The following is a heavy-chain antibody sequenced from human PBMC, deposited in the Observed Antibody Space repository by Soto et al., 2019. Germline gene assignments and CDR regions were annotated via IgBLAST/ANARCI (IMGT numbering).Heavy chain of an antibody. V-gene: IGHV4-30-4*01. CDR1: GASVAGGYYY. CDR2: IPSRGRP. D-gene: IGHD5-12*01. J-gene: IGHJ5*02. CDR3: ARDTYSGYDFGL. Sequence: QVQLRESGPGLVKPSQTLSLTCSVSGASVAGGYYYWSWGRQPPGKGLEWIGYIPSRGRPFYNPSLTSRGTISADTSKNQLSLQLTSVTAADTAVYYCARDTYSGYDFGLWGQGTLVTVSS.